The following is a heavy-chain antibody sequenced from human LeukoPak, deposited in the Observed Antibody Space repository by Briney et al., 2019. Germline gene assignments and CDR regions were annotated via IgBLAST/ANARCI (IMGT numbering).Heavy chain of an antibody. Sequence: ASVEVSCKASGYTFTGYYMHWVRQAPGQGLEWMGGIIPIFGTANYAQKFQGRVTITADESTSTAYMELSSLRSEDTAVYYCARVYPNDILTGYNDYWGQGTLVTVSS. CDR2: IIPIFGTA. CDR1: GYTFTGYY. J-gene: IGHJ4*02. CDR3: ARVYPNDILTGYNDY. D-gene: IGHD3-9*01. V-gene: IGHV1-69*13.